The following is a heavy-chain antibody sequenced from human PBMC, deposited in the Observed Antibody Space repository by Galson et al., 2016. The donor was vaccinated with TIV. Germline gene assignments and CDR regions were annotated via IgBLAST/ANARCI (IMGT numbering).Heavy chain of an antibody. J-gene: IGHJ6*02. Sequence: SLRLSCAASGFSFITDAMHWVRQAPGKGLKWVAVISSDGSYKNYAASVKGRFTISRDNSKNAVYLQLNNLRPEDTAVYFCARDFRYSSGPPTVDVWGQRTTVTVS. V-gene: IGHV3-30-3*01. D-gene: IGHD6-19*01. CDR1: GFSFITDA. CDR3: ARDFRYSSGPPTVDV. CDR2: ISSDGSYK.